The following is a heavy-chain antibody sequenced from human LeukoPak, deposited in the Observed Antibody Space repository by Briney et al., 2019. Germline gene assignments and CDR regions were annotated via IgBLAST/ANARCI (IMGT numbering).Heavy chain of an antibody. CDR3: ARLGTYWSNYYFEY. D-gene: IGHD3-10*01. J-gene: IGHJ4*02. V-gene: IGHV5-51*01. Sequence: GGSLKISCQGSGYSFTTYWIGWVRQIPGKGLELMGIIYPGDSDTRYSPSFQGQVTISADKSINTAFLQWSSLKASDTAMYYCARLGTYWSNYYFEYWSEGTLVTVSS. CDR1: GYSFTTYW. CDR2: IYPGDSDT.